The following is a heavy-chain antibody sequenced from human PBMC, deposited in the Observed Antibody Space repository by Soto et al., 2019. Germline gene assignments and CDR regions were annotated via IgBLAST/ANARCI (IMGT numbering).Heavy chain of an antibody. Sequence: EVHLVESGGNLVQPGGSLRLSCEASGFIFSTYSMNWVRQAPGKGLEWVSYIDSGSGTIHYADSVEGRFTISRDNAKNARDLHINSLRDEDTAVYYCASDTKPDGYNFDHWGQGTLGTVSS. CDR1: GFIFSTYS. J-gene: IGHJ5*02. CDR3: ASDTKPDGYNFDH. V-gene: IGHV3-48*02. D-gene: IGHD5-12*01. CDR2: IDSGSGTI.